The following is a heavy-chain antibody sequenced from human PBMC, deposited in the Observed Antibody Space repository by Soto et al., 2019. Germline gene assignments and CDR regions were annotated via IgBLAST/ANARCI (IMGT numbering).Heavy chain of an antibody. D-gene: IGHD6-19*01. CDR1: GFTFSSYA. V-gene: IGHV3-23*01. CDR2: ISGSGGST. J-gene: IGHJ4*02. Sequence: GGSLRLSCAASGFTFSSYAMSWVRQAPGRGLEWVSAISGSGGSTYYADSVKGRFTISRDNSKNTLYLQMNSLRAEDTAVYYCAKDQIGSDWYVAYYWGQVNLVTVSS. CDR3: AKDQIGSDWYVAYY.